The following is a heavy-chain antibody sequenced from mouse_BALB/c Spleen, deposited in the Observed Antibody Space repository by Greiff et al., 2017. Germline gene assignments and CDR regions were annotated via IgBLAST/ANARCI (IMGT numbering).Heavy chain of an antibody. V-gene: IGHV5-6-5*01. CDR3: ARLRSYYFDY. CDR1: GFTFSSYA. Sequence: EVKLMESGGGLVKPGGSLKLSCAASGFTFSSYAMSWVRQTPEKRLEWVASISSGGSTYYPDSVKGRFTISRDNARNILYLQMSSLRSEDTAMYYCARLRSYYFDYWGQGTTLTVSS. CDR2: ISSGGST. J-gene: IGHJ2*01.